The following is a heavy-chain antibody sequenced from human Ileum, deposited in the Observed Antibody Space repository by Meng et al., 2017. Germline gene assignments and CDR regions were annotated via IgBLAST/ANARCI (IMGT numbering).Heavy chain of an antibody. J-gene: IGHJ4*02. Sequence: QVQRHQSGPGLGKPSQPLSLTCAVSGGSVSSNIAAWNWIRQSPLRGLEWLGRTYYRSKWYSEYAVSVKSRISITPDTSKNQFSLQMNSVTPEDTAVYYCASGSGSLDYWGPGTLVTVSS. CDR3: ASGSGSLDY. D-gene: IGHD3-3*01. CDR1: GGSVSSNIAA. V-gene: IGHV6-1*01. CDR2: TYYRSKWYS.